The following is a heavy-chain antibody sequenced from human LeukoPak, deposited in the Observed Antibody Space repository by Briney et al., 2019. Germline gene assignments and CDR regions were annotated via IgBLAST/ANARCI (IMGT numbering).Heavy chain of an antibody. J-gene: IGHJ4*02. CDR3: AREAKYSYAERGIDY. CDR2: IIPILGIA. D-gene: IGHD5-18*01. V-gene: IGHV1-69*04. Sequence: SVKVSCKASGGTFSSYAISWVRQAPGQGLEWVGRIIPILGIANYAQKFQGRVTITADKSTSTAYMELSSLRSEDTAVYYCAREAKYSYAERGIDYWGQGTLVTVSS. CDR1: GGTFSSYA.